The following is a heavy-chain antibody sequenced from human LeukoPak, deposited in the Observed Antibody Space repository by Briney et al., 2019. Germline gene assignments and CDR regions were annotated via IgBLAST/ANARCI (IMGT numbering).Heavy chain of an antibody. CDR1: GPTFRNAF. CDR3: TTSPGITVFGVVTDY. Sequence: GVSLRLSCAASGPTFRNAFMNWVRQASGKGLEWVVRIESSTDGGTTDYAAPVKGRFTMSRDDSKNTLYLQMNNVKTEDTGVYYCTTSPGITVFGVVTDYWGQGTLVIVSS. D-gene: IGHD3-3*01. CDR2: IESSTDGGTT. V-gene: IGHV3-15*04. J-gene: IGHJ4*02.